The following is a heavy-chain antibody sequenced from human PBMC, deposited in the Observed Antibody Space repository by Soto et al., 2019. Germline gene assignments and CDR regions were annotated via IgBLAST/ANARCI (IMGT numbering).Heavy chain of an antibody. Sequence: PSETLSLTCTVSGGSISSGDYYWSWIRQTPGKGLEWIGYVHDSWGSNYNPSLKSRVAISLDTSKSQFSLKLSSVTAADTAVYYCASQSSVYYYYGMDVWGQGTTVTVSS. CDR2: VHDSWGS. CDR1: GGSISSGDYY. V-gene: IGHV4-61*08. CDR3: ASQSSVYYYYGMDV. D-gene: IGHD6-25*01. J-gene: IGHJ6*02.